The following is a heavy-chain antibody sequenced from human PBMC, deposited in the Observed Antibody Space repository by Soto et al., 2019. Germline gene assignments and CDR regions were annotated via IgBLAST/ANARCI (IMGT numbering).Heavy chain of an antibody. CDR3: TRHRDPYYYDSSGYYPRYDAFDI. J-gene: IGHJ3*02. V-gene: IGHV3-73*02. CDR1: GFTFSGSA. CDR2: IRSKANSYAT. D-gene: IGHD3-22*01. Sequence: EVQLVESGGGLVQPGGSLKLSCAASGFTFSGSAMHWVRQASGKGLEWVGRIRSKANSYATAYAASVKGRFTISRDDSKNTAYLQMNSLKTEDTAVYYCTRHRDPYYYDSSGYYPRYDAFDIWGQGTMVTVSS.